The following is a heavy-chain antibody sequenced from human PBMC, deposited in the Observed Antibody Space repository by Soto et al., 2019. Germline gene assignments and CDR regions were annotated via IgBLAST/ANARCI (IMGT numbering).Heavy chain of an antibody. Sequence: QVQLVESGGGVVQPGRSLRLSCAASGFTFSSYGMHWVRQAPGKGLEWVAVIWYDGNNKYYADSVKGRFTISRDNSKKTMYLQMNSLRAEDTAVYYCARWGIAAGDYWGQGTLVTVSS. J-gene: IGHJ4*02. CDR2: IWYDGNNK. CDR3: ARWGIAAGDY. D-gene: IGHD6-13*01. CDR1: GFTFSSYG. V-gene: IGHV3-33*01.